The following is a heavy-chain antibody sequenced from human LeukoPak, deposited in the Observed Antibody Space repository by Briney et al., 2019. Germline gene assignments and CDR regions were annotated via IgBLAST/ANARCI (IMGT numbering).Heavy chain of an antibody. CDR1: GFTFSSYG. D-gene: IGHD1-1*01. CDR2: ISYDGSDK. J-gene: IGHJ4*02. Sequence: PGGSLRLSCAASGFTFSSYGMHWVPQAPGKGLEWVAVISYDGSDKYHADSVKGRFTISRDNSKRTLYLQMNSLRAEDTAVYYCARGGPLARTTDYWGQGTLVTVSS. V-gene: IGHV3-30*03. CDR3: ARGGPLARTTDY.